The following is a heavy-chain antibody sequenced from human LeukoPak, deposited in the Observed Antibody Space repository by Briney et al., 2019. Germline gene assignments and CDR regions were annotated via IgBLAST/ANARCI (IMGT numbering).Heavy chain of an antibody. J-gene: IGHJ4*02. CDR3: ARGRVPQRVVVVPAAMNYFDY. CDR2: INHSGST. D-gene: IGHD2-2*01. Sequence: PSETLSLTCAVYGGSFSGYYWSWIRQPPGKGLEWIGEINHSGSTNYNPSLKSRVTISVDTSKNQFSLKLSSVTAADTAVYYCARGRVPQRVVVVPAAMNYFDYWGQGTLVTVSS. V-gene: IGHV4-34*01. CDR1: GGSFSGYY.